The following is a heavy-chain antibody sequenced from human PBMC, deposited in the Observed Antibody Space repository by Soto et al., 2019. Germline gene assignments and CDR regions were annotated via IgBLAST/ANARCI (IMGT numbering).Heavy chain of an antibody. V-gene: IGHV3-48*01. J-gene: IGHJ6*03. CDR1: GFTFSSYS. Sequence: GGSLILSCAASGFTFSSYSMNWVRQAPGKGLEWVSYISSSSSTIYYADSVKGRFTISRDNAKNSLYLQMNSLRAEDTAVYYCAGEWRAYYYYMDVWGKGTTVTVSS. D-gene: IGHD3-3*01. CDR3: AGEWRAYYYYMDV. CDR2: ISSSSSTI.